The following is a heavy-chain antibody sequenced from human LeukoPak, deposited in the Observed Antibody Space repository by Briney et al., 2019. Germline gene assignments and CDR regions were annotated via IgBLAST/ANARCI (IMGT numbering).Heavy chain of an antibody. J-gene: IGHJ4*02. CDR2: VYFTGTT. D-gene: IGHD3-3*01. Sequence: SETLSLTCTVSNGSISRHYWSWIRQPPGKTLEWIGYVYFTGTTNYNSALKNRLNILIDTSKNQFSLKLSSVTAADTAVYYCTRDQLHMTIFGVAGAPFDYWGRDPWSPSPQ. V-gene: IGHV4-59*11. CDR1: NGSISRHY. CDR3: TRDQLHMTIFGVAGAPFDY.